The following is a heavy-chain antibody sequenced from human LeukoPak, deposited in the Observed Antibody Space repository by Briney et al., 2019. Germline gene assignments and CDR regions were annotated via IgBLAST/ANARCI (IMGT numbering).Heavy chain of an antibody. CDR1: GDSVSSNSAA. Sequence: SQTLSLTCAISGDSVSSNSAAWNWIRQSPSRGLEWLGRTYYRSKWYNDYAVSVKSRITINPDTSKNQFSLQLNSVTPEDTAVYYCARQHNRIAAAAPSIGFDYWGQGTLVTVSS. CDR2: TYYRSKWYN. J-gene: IGHJ4*02. D-gene: IGHD6-13*01. CDR3: ARQHNRIAAAAPSIGFDY. V-gene: IGHV6-1*01.